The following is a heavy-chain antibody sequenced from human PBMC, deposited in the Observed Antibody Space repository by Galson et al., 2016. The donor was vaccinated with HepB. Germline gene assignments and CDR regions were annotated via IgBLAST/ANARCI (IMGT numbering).Heavy chain of an antibody. Sequence: SLRLSCAASGFTFSSHAMNWVRQAPGKGLEWVSYISSSRSYIYYADAVKGRFTISRDNSKNALYLQMNSLRAEDTAVYYCARGVGYGSGSQFDYWGQGTLGTVSS. J-gene: IGHJ4*02. CDR1: GFTFSSHA. D-gene: IGHD3-10*01. CDR2: ISSSRSYI. V-gene: IGHV3-21*01. CDR3: ARGVGYGSGSQFDY.